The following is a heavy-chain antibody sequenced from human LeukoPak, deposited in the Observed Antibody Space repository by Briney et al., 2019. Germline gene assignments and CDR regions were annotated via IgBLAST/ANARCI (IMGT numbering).Heavy chain of an antibody. CDR2: INHSGST. Sequence: SETLSLTCAVYGGSFSTYYWSWIRQPPGEGLEWIGEINHSGSTNYNPSLKSRVTISVDTSKNQFSLKLSSVTAADTAVYYCARGRGYCSSTSCYAGFGPGHRKSNWFDPWGQGTLVTVSS. J-gene: IGHJ5*02. CDR1: GGSFSTYY. D-gene: IGHD2-2*01. CDR3: ARGRGYCSSTSCYAGFGPGHRKSNWFDP. V-gene: IGHV4-34*01.